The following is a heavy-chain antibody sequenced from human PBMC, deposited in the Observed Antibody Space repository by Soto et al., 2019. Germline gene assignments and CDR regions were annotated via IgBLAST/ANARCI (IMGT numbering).Heavy chain of an antibody. D-gene: IGHD2-2*02. J-gene: IGHJ5*02. CDR3: ARGLGYCSSTSCYTWFDP. V-gene: IGHV3-11*01. Sequence: PGGSLRLSCAASGFTFSDYYMSWIRQAPGKGLEWVSYISSSGSTIYYADSVKGRFTISRDNAKNSLYLQMNSLRAEDTAVYYCARGLGYCSSTSCYTWFDPWGQGTLVTVSS. CDR1: GFTFSDYY. CDR2: ISSSGSTI.